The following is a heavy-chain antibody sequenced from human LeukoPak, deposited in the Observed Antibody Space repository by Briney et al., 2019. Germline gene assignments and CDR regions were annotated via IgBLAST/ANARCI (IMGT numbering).Heavy chain of an antibody. CDR1: GGSISSYY. V-gene: IGHV4-59*12. D-gene: IGHD6-19*01. CDR2: IYYSGST. Sequence: SETLSLTCTVSGGSISSYYWSWIRQPPGKGLEWIGYIYYSGSTNYNPSLKSRVTISVDTSKNQFSLKLSSVTAADTAVYYCAREQDYRSGWVSRWGQGTLVTVSS. J-gene: IGHJ4*02. CDR3: AREQDYRSGWVSR.